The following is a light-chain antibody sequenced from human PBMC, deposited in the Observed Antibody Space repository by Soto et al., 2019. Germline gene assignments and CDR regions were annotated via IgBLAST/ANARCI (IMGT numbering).Light chain of an antibody. CDR1: SSDVGVSNL. CDR2: DVN. V-gene: IGLV2-14*01. J-gene: IGLJ2*01. CDR3: SSYTTTNTVL. Sequence: QSVLTQPASVSGSPGQSITISCTGSSSDVGVSNLVSWYQQQPNKAPKLLISDVNHRPSGVSNRFSGSKSGNTASLTISRLQAEDEADYYCSSYTTTNTVLFGGGTKVTVL.